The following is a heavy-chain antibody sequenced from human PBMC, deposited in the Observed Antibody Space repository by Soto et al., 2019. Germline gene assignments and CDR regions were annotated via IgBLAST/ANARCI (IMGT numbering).Heavy chain of an antibody. Sequence: RASVKVSCKASGYTFTGYYMHWVRQAPGQGLEWMGWINPNSGGTNYAQKFQGRVTMTRDTSISTAYMELSSLRSEDTAVYYCATPLLIDLGPRGDAFDLWGQGTMVTV. CDR3: ATPLLIDLGPRGDAFDL. J-gene: IGHJ3*01. V-gene: IGHV1-2*02. CDR1: GYTFTGYY. D-gene: IGHD3-10*01. CDR2: INPNSGGT.